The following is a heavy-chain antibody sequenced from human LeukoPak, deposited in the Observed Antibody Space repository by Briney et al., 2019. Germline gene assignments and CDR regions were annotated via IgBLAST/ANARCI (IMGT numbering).Heavy chain of an antibody. CDR1: GFTFSSYA. V-gene: IGHV3-30-3*01. D-gene: IGHD2-2*01. Sequence: GRSLRLSCAASGFTFSSYAMHWVRQAPDKGLEWVAVISYDGSNKYYADSVKGRFTISRDNSKNTLYLQMNSLRAEDTAVYYCARDGAVVVPAAISGLMDVWGQGTTVTVSS. CDR3: ARDGAVVVPAAISGLMDV. J-gene: IGHJ6*02. CDR2: ISYDGSNK.